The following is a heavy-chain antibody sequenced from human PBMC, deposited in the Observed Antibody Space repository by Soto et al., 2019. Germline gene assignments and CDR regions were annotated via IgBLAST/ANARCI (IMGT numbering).Heavy chain of an antibody. CDR2: ISSSGSTI. D-gene: IGHD3-16*02. CDR3: ARGPYEYVWGSDPPHFDY. CDR1: GFTFSDYY. J-gene: IGHJ4*02. V-gene: IGHV3-11*01. Sequence: QVQLVESGGGLVKPGGSLRLSCAASGFTFSDYYMSWIRQAPGKGLEWVSYISSSGSTIYYADSVKGRFTISRDNAKNSPCPQTDRLRAGVTAVSYCARGPYEYVWGSDPPHFDYWGQGTLVTVSS.